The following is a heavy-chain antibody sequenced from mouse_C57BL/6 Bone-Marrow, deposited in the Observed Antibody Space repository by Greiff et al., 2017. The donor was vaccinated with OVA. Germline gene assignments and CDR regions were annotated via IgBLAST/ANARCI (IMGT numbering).Heavy chain of an antibody. V-gene: IGHV5-4*01. CDR3: ARESLYYGSSSVFDY. D-gene: IGHD1-1*01. CDR2: ISDGGSYT. Sequence: EVKLMESGGGLVKPGGSLKLSCAASGFTFSSYAMSWVRQTPEKRLEWVATISDGGSYTYYPDNVKGRFTISRDNAKNNLYLQMSHLKSEDTAMYYCARESLYYGSSSVFDYWGQGTTLTVSS. J-gene: IGHJ2*01. CDR1: GFTFSSYA.